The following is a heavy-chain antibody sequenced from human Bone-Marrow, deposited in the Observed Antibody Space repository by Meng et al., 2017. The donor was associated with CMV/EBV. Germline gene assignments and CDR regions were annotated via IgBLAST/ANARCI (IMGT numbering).Heavy chain of an antibody. J-gene: IGHJ4*02. CDR1: GFTFRTYT. CDR2: LSQDEVDE. CDR3: ARDSATVGTHPPDY. D-gene: IGHD4-23*01. V-gene: IGHV3-30*04. Sequence: GGSLRLSCAASGFTFRTYTMHWIRQAPGKGLEWVSVLSQDEVDEYYADSVKGRFTISRDNSKNMLYLQMNNLTAEDTALYYGARDSATVGTHPPDYWGQGTLVTVSS.